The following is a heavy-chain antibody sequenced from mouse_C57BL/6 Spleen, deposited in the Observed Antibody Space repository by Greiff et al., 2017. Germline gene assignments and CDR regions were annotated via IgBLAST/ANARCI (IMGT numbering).Heavy chain of an antibody. Sequence: EVQLKESGPGLVKPSQSLSLTCSVTGYSITSGYYWNWIRQFPGNKLEWMGYISYDGSNNYNPSLKNRISITRDTSKNQFFLKLNSVTTEDTATYYCARDRTVVAHFDYWGQGTTLTVSS. CDR3: ARDRTVVAHFDY. CDR2: ISYDGSN. CDR1: GYSITSGYY. J-gene: IGHJ2*01. V-gene: IGHV3-6*01. D-gene: IGHD1-1*01.